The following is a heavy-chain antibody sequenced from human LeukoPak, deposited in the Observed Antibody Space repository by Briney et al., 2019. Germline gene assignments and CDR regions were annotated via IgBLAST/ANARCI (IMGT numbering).Heavy chain of an antibody. Sequence: GGSLRLSCTASGFPFIKYSMNWVRQAPGKGLEWISYIGTASGNTKYADSVKGRFTISADKAKNSLYLQMNSLRVEDTAVCYCPRDHNYAFDNWGQGTLVSVAS. V-gene: IGHV3-48*01. D-gene: IGHD1-1*01. CDR1: GFPFIKYS. CDR3: PRDHNYAFDN. CDR2: IGTASGNT. J-gene: IGHJ4*02.